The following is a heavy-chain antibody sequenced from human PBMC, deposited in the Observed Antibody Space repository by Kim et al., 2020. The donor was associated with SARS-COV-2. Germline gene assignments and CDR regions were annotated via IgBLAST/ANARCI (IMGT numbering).Heavy chain of an antibody. Sequence: GGSLRLSCAASGFSFSNYAMSWVRQAPGKGLDWVSTISDGGGGTYYADSVKGRSTPPRDPPNTPSLHMHSLRVADTAAYHCPTPSSKSIHYRGLGTLAT. J-gene: IGHJ4*02. CDR3: PTPSSKSIHY. D-gene: IGHD6-6*01. V-gene: IGHV3-23*01. CDR2: ISDGGGGT. CDR1: GFSFSNYA.